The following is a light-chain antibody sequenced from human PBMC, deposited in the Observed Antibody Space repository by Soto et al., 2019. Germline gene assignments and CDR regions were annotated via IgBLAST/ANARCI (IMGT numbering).Light chain of an antibody. CDR3: QQSYSFPTWT. CDR1: QSISNS. V-gene: IGKV1-39*01. J-gene: IGKJ1*01. Sequence: DIQMTRSPSSLSASVGDRVTITCRASQSISNSLNWYKQNPGKAPELLIYDASTLQDGVPSRFSGSGSGTDFTLTISSLQPEDFAIYYCQQSYSFPTWTFGQGTKVDIK. CDR2: DAS.